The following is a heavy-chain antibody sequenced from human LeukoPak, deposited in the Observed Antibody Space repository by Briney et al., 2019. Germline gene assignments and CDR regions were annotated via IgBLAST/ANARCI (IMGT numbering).Heavy chain of an antibody. CDR3: ARDNPRTTGYSSGSTFDF. D-gene: IGHD6-19*01. CDR1: GGSLSTTSW. Sequence: SETLSLTCAVSGGSLSTTSWWVWLRQPPGKGLEWIGEVYHSGGGYKNYNPSLKSRATISIDTSRNQFSLNLRSVTAADTAVYFCARDNPRTTGYSSGSTFDFWGQGILVTVSS. CDR2: VYHSGGGYK. J-gene: IGHJ4*02. V-gene: IGHV4-4*02.